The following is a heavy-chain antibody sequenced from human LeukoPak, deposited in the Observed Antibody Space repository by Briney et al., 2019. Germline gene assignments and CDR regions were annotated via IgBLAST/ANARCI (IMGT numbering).Heavy chain of an antibody. CDR3: ARDMWGTFDY. CDR1: GFTFRDFW. J-gene: IGHJ4*02. D-gene: IGHD7-27*01. V-gene: IGHV3-74*01. Sequence: GGSLRLSCAASGFTFRDFWMHWVRQAPGKGPVWVSRMNPDGSATVYADSVKGRFTISRDNAENTLYLQMSSLRAEDTATYYCARDMWGTFDYWGQGALVTVSS. CDR2: MNPDGSAT.